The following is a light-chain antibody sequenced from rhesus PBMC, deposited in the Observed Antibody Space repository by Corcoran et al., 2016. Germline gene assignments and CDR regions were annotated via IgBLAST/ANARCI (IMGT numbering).Light chain of an antibody. V-gene: IGKV1-22*01. CDR3: QQYSSSPYS. Sequence: DIQMTQSPCSLSASVGDTVTITCRASQSVSSWLAWYQQKPEKVPKLLIYKASSLQSGVPSRFSGSGYGTEFTLTINSLQSEDFATYYCQQYSSSPYSFGQGTKVEIK. J-gene: IGKJ2*01. CDR1: QSVSSW. CDR2: KAS.